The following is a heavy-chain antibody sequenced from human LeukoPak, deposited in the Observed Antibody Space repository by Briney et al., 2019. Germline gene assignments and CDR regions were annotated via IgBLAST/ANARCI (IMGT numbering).Heavy chain of an antibody. J-gene: IGHJ4*02. D-gene: IGHD3-10*01. Sequence: PSETLSLTCAVYGGSFSGYYWSWIRQPPGKGLEWIGEINHSGSTNYNPSLKSRVTISVDTSKNQFSLKLSSVTAADTAVYYCARDYYGSGSPDYWGQGTLVTVSS. CDR3: ARDYYGSGSPDY. CDR1: GGSFSGYY. CDR2: INHSGST. V-gene: IGHV4-34*01.